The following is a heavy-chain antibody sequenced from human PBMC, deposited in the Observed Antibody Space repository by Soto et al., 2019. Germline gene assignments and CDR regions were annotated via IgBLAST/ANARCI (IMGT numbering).Heavy chain of an antibody. CDR3: ARGKLSDYVWGSYRYHFDY. CDR2: INHSGST. J-gene: IGHJ4*02. V-gene: IGHV4-34*01. CDR1: GGSFSGYY. D-gene: IGHD3-16*02. Sequence: LSLTCSVYGGSFSGYYWSWIRQPPGKGLEWIGEINHSGSTNYNPSLKSRVTISVDTSKNQFSLKLSSVTAADTAVYYCARGKLSDYVWGSYRYHFDYWGQGTVVTVSS.